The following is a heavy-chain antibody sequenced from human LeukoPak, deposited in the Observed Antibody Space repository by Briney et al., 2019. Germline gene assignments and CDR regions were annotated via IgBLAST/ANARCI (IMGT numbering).Heavy chain of an antibody. CDR1: GYTFTGYH. V-gene: IGHV1-2*02. CDR3: ARDPGDGYNHFDY. J-gene: IGHJ4*02. Sequence: ASVKVSCKASGYTFTGYHIHWVRQAPGQGPEWMAWINPNSGGTKYAQKFQGRVTMTRDTSISTAYMELSRLRSDDTAVYYCARDPGDGYNHFDYWGQGTLVTVSS. D-gene: IGHD5-24*01. CDR2: INPNSGGT.